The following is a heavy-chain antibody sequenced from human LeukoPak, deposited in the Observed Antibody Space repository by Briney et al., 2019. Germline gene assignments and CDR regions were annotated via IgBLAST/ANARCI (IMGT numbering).Heavy chain of an antibody. D-gene: IGHD6-13*01. CDR1: GGSITSYY. CDR3: ARDSAYSSSVEYFEY. Sequence: SETLSLICTVSGGSITSYYWNWIRQSPGKGLEWIGYIHYSGSTNYNPSLKSRVTISKDTSKNQFSLNLSSVTAADTAVYYCARDSAYSSSVEYFEYWGQGTLVTVSS. CDR2: IHYSGST. J-gene: IGHJ4*02. V-gene: IGHV4-59*01.